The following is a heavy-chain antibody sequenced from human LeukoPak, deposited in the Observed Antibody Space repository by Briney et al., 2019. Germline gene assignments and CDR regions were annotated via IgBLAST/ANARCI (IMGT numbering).Heavy chain of an antibody. V-gene: IGHV1-18*01. Sequence: ASVQVSCKASGYTFTSYGISWVRQAPGQGLEWMGWISAYNGNTNYAQKLQGRVTMPPHTSTSTAYMELRSMRSDDTAVYYCARDYRGYSYPDYWGQGTLVTVSS. J-gene: IGHJ4*02. CDR1: GYTFTSYG. CDR2: ISAYNGNT. D-gene: IGHD5-18*01. CDR3: ARDYRGYSYPDY.